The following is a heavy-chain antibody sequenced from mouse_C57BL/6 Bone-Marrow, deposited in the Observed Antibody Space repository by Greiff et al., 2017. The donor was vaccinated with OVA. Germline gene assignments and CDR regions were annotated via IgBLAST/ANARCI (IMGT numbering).Heavy chain of an antibody. V-gene: IGHV1-55*01. CDR2: IYPGSGST. Sequence: QVQLQQPGAELVKPGASVKMSCKASGYTFTSYWITWVKQRPGQGLEWIGDIYPGSGSTNYNEKFKSKATLTVDTSSSTAYMQLSSLTSEDSAVYYCARRVTTLVAHWYFDVWGTGTTVTVSS. D-gene: IGHD1-1*01. J-gene: IGHJ1*03. CDR1: GYTFTSYW. CDR3: ARRVTTLVAHWYFDV.